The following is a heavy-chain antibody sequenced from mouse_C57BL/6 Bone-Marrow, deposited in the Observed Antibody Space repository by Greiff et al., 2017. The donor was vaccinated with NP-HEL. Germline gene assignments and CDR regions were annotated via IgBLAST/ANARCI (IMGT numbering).Heavy chain of an antibody. CDR3: ARYGYYGY. V-gene: IGHV1-81*01. CDR2: IYPSSGNT. J-gene: IGHJ3*01. D-gene: IGHD2-3*01. Sequence: VKLQESGAELARPGASVKLSCKASGYTFTSSGISWVKQRTGQGLEWIGEIYPSSGNTSYNEKLKGKATLTSDKSSSTAYMELRSLTSADSAVYFCARYGYYGYWGQGTLVTLSA. CDR1: GYTFTSSG.